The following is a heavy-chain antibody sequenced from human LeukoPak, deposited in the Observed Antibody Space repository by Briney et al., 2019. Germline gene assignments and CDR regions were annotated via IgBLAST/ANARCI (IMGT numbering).Heavy chain of an antibody. CDR1: GFTVSSNY. J-gene: IGHJ4*02. Sequence: PGGSLRLSCAASGFTVSSNYMSWVRQAPGKGLEWVSVIYSGGSTYYADSVKGRFTISRDNSKNTLYLQMNSLRAEDTAVYYCARAPRWYYYDSSGYYDYWGQGTLVTVSS. V-gene: IGHV3-66*01. D-gene: IGHD3-22*01. CDR3: ARAPRWYYYDSSGYYDY. CDR2: IYSGGST.